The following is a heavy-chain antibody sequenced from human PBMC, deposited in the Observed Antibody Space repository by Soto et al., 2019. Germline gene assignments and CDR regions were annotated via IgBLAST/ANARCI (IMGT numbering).Heavy chain of an antibody. CDR1: GGSFSGYY. V-gene: IGHV4-34*01. D-gene: IGHD1-7*01. Sequence: ASETLSLTCAVYGGSFSGYYWSWIRQPPGKGLEWIGEINHSGSTNYNPSLKSRVTISVDTSKNQFSLKLSSVTAADTAVYYCARGVPPSVNWNYLGYYYYMDVWGKGTTVTVSS. CDR2: INHSGST. CDR3: ARGVPPSVNWNYLGYYYYMDV. J-gene: IGHJ6*03.